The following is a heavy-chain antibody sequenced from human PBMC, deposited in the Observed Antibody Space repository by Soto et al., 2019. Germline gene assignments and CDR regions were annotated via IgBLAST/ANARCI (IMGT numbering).Heavy chain of an antibody. D-gene: IGHD4-4*01. V-gene: IGHV3-30*18. CDR3: AKDAYTPFRTTAHDSGGLDY. Sequence: VGSLRLSCETSGFTFRFFDMHWVRQAPGKGLEWVAMISRDGNNKHYGDSVKGRFSISRDNSKNTLYLQMNRLSDDDTAIYYCAKDAYTPFRTTAHDSGGLDYWGQGTLVTVSS. J-gene: IGHJ4*02. CDR1: GFTFRFFD. CDR2: ISRDGNNK.